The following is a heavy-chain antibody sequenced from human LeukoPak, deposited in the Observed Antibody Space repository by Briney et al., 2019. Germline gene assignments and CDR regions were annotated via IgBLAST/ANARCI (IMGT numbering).Heavy chain of an antibody. CDR3: ARVSDTAMVLGFDY. D-gene: IGHD5-18*01. CDR2: IYYSGST. V-gene: IGHV4-59*01. Sequence: KPSETLSLTCTVSGGSISSYYWSWIRQPPGKGLEWIGYIYYSGSTNYNPSLKSRVTISVDTSKNQFSLKLSSVTAADTAVYYCARVSDTAMVLGFDYWGQGTLVTVSS. J-gene: IGHJ4*02. CDR1: GGSISSYY.